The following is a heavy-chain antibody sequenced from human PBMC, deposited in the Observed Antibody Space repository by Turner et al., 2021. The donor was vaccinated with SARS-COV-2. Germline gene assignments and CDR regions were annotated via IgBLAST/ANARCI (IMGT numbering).Heavy chain of an antibody. CDR2: ISSSSSYI. D-gene: IGHD3-22*01. J-gene: IGHJ3*02. CDR3: ARWHYFDSSGYYSQAFDI. V-gene: IGHV3-21*02. Sequence: EVQLVESGGGLVKPGGSLRLPCAASGFPFSSFSMNWVRQAPGKGVAGVASISSSSSYIYYADSVKGRFTISRDNAKNSLYLQMNNLRAEDTAVYYCARWHYFDSSGYYSQAFDIWGQGTMVTVSS. CDR1: GFPFSSFS.